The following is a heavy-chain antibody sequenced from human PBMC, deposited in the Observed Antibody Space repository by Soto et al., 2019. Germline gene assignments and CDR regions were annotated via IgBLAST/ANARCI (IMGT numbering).Heavy chain of an antibody. D-gene: IGHD3-10*01. J-gene: IGHJ2*01. CDR3: ARKVQGSTSLTIYWYFDL. V-gene: IGHV3-23*01. CDR2: VSGGVETA. Sequence: EVQLLESGGGLVQPGGSLRLSCEGSGFTFISYAMNWVRQAPGKGLEWVSAVSGGVETAFYADSVKGRFTISRDNSKNTVTLQITSLGVDDKAVYYCARKVQGSTSLTIYWYFDLWGRGTLGTVSS. CDR1: GFTFISYA.